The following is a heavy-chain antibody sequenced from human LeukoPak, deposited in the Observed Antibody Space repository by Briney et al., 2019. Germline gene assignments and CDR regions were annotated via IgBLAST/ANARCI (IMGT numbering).Heavy chain of an antibody. CDR2: INWNGGST. V-gene: IGHV3-20*04. Sequence: PGGSLRLSCAASGFTFDDYGMSWVRQAPGKGLEWVSCINWNGGSTGYADSVKGRFTISRDNAKNSLYLQMNSLRAEDTALYYCARDRKSSGWYRGAFDIWGQGTMVTVSS. J-gene: IGHJ3*02. D-gene: IGHD6-19*01. CDR1: GFTFDDYG. CDR3: ARDRKSSGWYRGAFDI.